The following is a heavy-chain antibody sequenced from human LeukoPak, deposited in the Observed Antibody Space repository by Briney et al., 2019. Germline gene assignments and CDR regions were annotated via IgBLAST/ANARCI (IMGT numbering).Heavy chain of an antibody. Sequence: GGSLRLSCAASGFTFSSYGMHWVRQAPGKGLEWVAVISYDGSNKYYADSVKGRFTISRDNSKNTLYLQMNSLRAEDTAMYYCAKDPSEYSGYDGVVNYFDSWGQGTLVTVSP. CDR1: GFTFSSYG. V-gene: IGHV3-30*18. CDR3: AKDPSEYSGYDGVVNYFDS. J-gene: IGHJ4*02. D-gene: IGHD5-12*01. CDR2: ISYDGSNK.